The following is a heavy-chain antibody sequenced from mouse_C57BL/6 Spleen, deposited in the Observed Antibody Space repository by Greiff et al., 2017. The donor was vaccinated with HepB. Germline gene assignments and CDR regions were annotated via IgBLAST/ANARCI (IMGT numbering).Heavy chain of an antibody. D-gene: IGHD4-1*01. Sequence: DVHLVESGGGLVQPKGSLKLSCAASGFSFNTYAMNWVRQAPGKGLEWVARVRSKSNNYATYYAESVKDRFTISRDDSESMLYLQMNNLKTEDTAMYYCVRQTGTDYYAMDYWGQGTSVTVSS. J-gene: IGHJ4*01. CDR3: VRQTGTDYYAMDY. V-gene: IGHV10-1*01. CDR1: GFSFNTYA. CDR2: VRSKSNNYAT.